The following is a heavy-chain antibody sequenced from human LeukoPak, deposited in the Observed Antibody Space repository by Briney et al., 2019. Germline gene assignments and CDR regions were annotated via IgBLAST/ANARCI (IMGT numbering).Heavy chain of an antibody. CDR3: ARDRRYGDYPSYWYFDL. D-gene: IGHD4-17*01. J-gene: IGHJ2*01. V-gene: IGHV4-59*01. Sequence: KPSETLSLTCTVPGGSISSYYWSWIRQPPGKGLEWIGYIYYSGSTNYNPSLKSRVTISVDTSKNQFSLKLSSVTAADTAVYYCARDRRYGDYPSYWYFDLWGRGTLVTASS. CDR1: GGSISSYY. CDR2: IYYSGST.